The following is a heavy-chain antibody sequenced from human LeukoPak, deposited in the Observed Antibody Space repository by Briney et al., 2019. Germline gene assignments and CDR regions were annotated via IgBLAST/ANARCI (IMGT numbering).Heavy chain of an antibody. V-gene: IGHV1-46*01. J-gene: IGHJ5*02. CDR1: GYTFTKYL. CDR2: INPQGDIT. Sequence: ASVKVSCKTSGYTFTKYLIHWVRQAPGQGLEWVGTINPQGDITNYAQRFQGRITLTENTSTSTVYMELSSLTSEDTAVYYCARPSYCVADNCGYWLDPWGPGTLVTVSS. D-gene: IGHD2-21*01. CDR3: ARPSYCVADNCGYWLDP.